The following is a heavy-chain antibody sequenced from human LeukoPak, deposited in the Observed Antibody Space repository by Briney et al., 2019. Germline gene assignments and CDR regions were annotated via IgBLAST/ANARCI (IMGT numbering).Heavy chain of an antibody. V-gene: IGHV4-61*02. CDR1: GGSISSGSYF. CDR2: IYYSGST. D-gene: IGHD2-21*02. J-gene: IGHJ4*02. CDR3: ASIIVVVTAPHY. Sequence: SQTLSLTCTVSGGSISSGSYFWSWIRQPAGKGLEWIGRIYYSGSTYYNPSLKSRVTISVDTSKNQFSLKLSSVTAADTAVYYCASIIVVVTAPHYWGQGTLVTVSS.